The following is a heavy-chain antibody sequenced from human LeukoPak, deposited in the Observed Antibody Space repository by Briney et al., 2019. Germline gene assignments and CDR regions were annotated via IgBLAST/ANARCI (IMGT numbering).Heavy chain of an antibody. CDR2: INPNSGGT. CDR1: GYTFTGYY. D-gene: IGHD3-9*01. V-gene: IGHV1-2*02. Sequence: GASVKVSCKASGYTFTGYYMHWVRQAPGQGLEWMGWINPNSGGTNYAKKLQGRVTMTRDTSISTAYMELSRLRSDDTAVYYCARGIRYFDWLSGLPDYWGQGTLVTVSS. CDR3: ARGIRYFDWLSGLPDY. J-gene: IGHJ4*02.